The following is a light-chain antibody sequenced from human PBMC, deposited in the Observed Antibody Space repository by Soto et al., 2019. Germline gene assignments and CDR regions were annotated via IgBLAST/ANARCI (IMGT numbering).Light chain of an antibody. J-gene: IGKJ1*01. CDR3: QQYGSAPRT. CDR2: EAS. V-gene: IGKV3-20*01. Sequence: EIVLTQSPGTLSLSPGERAILSCRASQSVSSDSLAWYRQKPGQAPRLLVYEASSRATGIPDRFSGSGSGTDFTLTISRLEPEDFAVYYCQQYGSAPRTFGQGTKVEIK. CDR1: QSVSSDS.